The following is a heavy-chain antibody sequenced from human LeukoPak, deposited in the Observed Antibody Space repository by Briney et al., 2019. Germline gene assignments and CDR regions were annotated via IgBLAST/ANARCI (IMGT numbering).Heavy chain of an antibody. J-gene: IGHJ4*02. CDR2: IYTSGST. Sequence: KPSETLSLTCTVSGGSISSYYWSWIRLPAGKGLEWIGRIYTSGSTNYNPSLKSRVTMSVDTSKNQFSLKLSSVTAADTAVYYCARGPRSGGRYYFDYWGQGTLVNVSS. V-gene: IGHV4-4*07. CDR3: ARGPRSGGRYYFDY. CDR1: GGSISSYY. D-gene: IGHD2-15*01.